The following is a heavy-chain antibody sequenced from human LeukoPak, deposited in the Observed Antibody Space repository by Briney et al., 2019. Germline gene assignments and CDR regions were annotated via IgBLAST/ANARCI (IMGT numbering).Heavy chain of an antibody. CDR2: IYYSGST. CDR1: GGSISSSSYY. V-gene: IGHV4-39*01. CDR3: ARRGVGAAAGTFIY. D-gene: IGHD6-13*01. J-gene: IGHJ4*02. Sequence: SETLSLTCTVSGGSISSSSYYWGWIRQPPGKGLEWIGSIYYSGSTYYNPSLKSRVTISVDTSKDQFSLKLSSVTAADTAVYYCARRGVGAAAGTFIYWGQGTLVTVSS.